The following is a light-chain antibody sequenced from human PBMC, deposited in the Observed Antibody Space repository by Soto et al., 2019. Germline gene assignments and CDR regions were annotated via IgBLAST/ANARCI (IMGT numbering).Light chain of an antibody. Sequence: GDRVTITCRASQSMSGTLAWYQQKPGKAPKLLMYDGSSLERGVPDRFSGSGSGTDFTLTISRLEPEDFAVYYCQQYGSSGTFGQGTKVDI. CDR2: DGS. J-gene: IGKJ1*01. V-gene: IGKV1-5*01. CDR3: QQYGSSGT. CDR1: QSMSGT.